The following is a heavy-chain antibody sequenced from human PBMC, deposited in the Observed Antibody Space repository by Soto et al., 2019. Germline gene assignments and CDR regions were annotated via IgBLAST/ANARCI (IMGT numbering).Heavy chain of an antibody. Sequence: GASVKVSCKASGGTFSSYAISWVRQAPGQGLEWMGGIIPIFGTANYAQKFQGRVTITADKSTSTAYMELSSLRYDDTAVYYCVRGGFLSHDHVIIAPATLGFDPWGQGTLVTVSS. V-gene: IGHV1-69*06. CDR2: IIPIFGTA. CDR1: GGTFSSYA. D-gene: IGHD6-25*01. J-gene: IGHJ5*02. CDR3: VRGGFLSHDHVIIAPATLGFDP.